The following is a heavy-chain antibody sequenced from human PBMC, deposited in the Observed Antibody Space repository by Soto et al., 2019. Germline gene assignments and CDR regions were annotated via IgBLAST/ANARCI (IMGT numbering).Heavy chain of an antibody. V-gene: IGHV3-21*01. J-gene: IGHJ4*02. CDR1: GFTFSSYS. D-gene: IGHD3-22*01. CDR3: ARDPPGYYYDSSGYYPDY. Sequence: TGGSLRLSCAASGFTFSSYSMNWVRQAPGKGLEWVSSISSSSSYIYYADSVKGRFTISRDNAKNSLYLQMNSLRAEDTAVYYCARDPPGYYYDSSGYYPDYWGQGTLVTVSS. CDR2: ISSSSSYI.